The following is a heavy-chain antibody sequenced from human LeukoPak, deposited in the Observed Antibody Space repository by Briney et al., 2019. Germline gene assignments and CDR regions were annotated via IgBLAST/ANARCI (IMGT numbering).Heavy chain of an antibody. Sequence: SQTLSLTCSIFGDSVSSNSAAWNWVRQSPSRGLEWLGRTYYRSKWYNDYSVSVKSRITINPDTSKNQFSLQLNSVTPEDTAVYYCARDAYSGYDFDAFDIWGQGTMVTVSS. V-gene: IGHV6-1*01. CDR2: TYYRSKWYN. D-gene: IGHD5-12*01. CDR1: GDSVSSNSAA. CDR3: ARDAYSGYDFDAFDI. J-gene: IGHJ3*02.